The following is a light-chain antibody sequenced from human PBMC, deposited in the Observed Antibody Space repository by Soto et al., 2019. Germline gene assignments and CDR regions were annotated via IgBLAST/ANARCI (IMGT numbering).Light chain of an antibody. CDR2: GAS. J-gene: IGKJ5*01. Sequence: EIVLTQSPATLSWSPGEGVTLSCRASQTIRSTYLAWYQQKPGQAPRVLIFGASSRATGIPDRFSGSGSGTEFTLTISRLEPEDSGVVYCQHYGSSVITFGRGTRLEIK. CDR3: QHYGSSVIT. CDR1: QTIRSTY. V-gene: IGKV3-20*01.